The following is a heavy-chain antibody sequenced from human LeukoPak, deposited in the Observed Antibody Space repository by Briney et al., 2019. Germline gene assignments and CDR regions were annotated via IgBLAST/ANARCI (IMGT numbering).Heavy chain of an antibody. CDR3: AKVQEMDTILPPFHY. Sequence: GGSLRLSCAASGFTFSNYAMSWVRQARGKGLEWVSAISGSGGTTFYADSVKGRFTISRDNSKNTLYLQVNSLRAAGTAIYYCAKVQEMDTILPPFHYWGQGTLVTVSS. CDR1: GFTFSNYA. J-gene: IGHJ4*02. CDR2: ISGSGGTT. D-gene: IGHD5-24*01. V-gene: IGHV3-23*01.